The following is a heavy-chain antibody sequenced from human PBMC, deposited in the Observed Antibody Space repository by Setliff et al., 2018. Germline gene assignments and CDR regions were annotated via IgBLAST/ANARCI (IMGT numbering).Heavy chain of an antibody. D-gene: IGHD3-22*01. CDR1: GLTFRTYA. Sequence: GGSLRLSCAASGLTFRTYAMSWVRQAPGKGLEWIGRIRNKANIYNTEYAASVKGRFTISRDDSKNSLYLQMNSLKIEDTAVYYCARARDSSGYWDFDYWGQGTLVTVSS. CDR2: IRNKANIYNT. CDR3: ARARDSSGYWDFDY. V-gene: IGHV3-72*01. J-gene: IGHJ4*02.